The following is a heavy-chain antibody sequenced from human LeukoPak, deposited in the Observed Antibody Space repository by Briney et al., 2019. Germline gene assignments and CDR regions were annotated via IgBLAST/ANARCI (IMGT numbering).Heavy chain of an antibody. Sequence: SETLSLTCTVSGGSISNKYWSWIRQPPGKGLEWIGEINHSGSTNYNPSLKSRVTISVDTSKNQFSLKLSSVTAADTAVYYCARDFGYYYYYMDVWGKGTTVTVSS. CDR3: ARDFGYYYYYMDV. CDR1: GGSISNKY. V-gene: IGHV4-34*01. J-gene: IGHJ6*03. CDR2: INHSGST. D-gene: IGHD3-10*01.